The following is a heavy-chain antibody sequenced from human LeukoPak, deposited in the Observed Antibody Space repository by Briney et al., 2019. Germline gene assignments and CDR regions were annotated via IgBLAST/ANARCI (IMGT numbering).Heavy chain of an antibody. CDR3: AREREGGSDY. CDR1: GFTFSDYY. J-gene: IGHJ4*02. D-gene: IGHD3-16*01. Sequence: GGSLRLSCAASGFTFSDYYMSWIRQAPGKGPEWVSYMSSSGSTRYYADSVKGRCTISRDNAKNSLYLQMNSLRAEDTAVYYCAREREGGSDYWGQGTLVTVSS. V-gene: IGHV3-11*01. CDR2: MSSSGSTR.